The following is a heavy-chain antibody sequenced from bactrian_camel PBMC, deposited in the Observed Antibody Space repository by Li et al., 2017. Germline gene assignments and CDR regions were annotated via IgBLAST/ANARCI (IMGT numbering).Heavy chain of an antibody. J-gene: IGHJ4*01. CDR1: GYTYSSFC. CDR2: IDGDDST. V-gene: IGHV3S26*01. CDR3: AAAAWYSGGYSVPSCYEYKY. D-gene: IGHD2*01. Sequence: HVQLVESGGGLVQPGGSLRLSCAASGYTYSSFCMAWFRQAPGKEREGVATIDGDDSTTYADSVKGRFTISQDNAKNTLYLQMNSLKPEDTAMYFCAAAAWYSGGYSVPSCYEYKYWGQGTQVTVS.